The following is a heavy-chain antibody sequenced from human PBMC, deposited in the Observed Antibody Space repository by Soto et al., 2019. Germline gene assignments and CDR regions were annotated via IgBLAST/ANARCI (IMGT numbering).Heavy chain of an antibody. V-gene: IGHV3-48*01. Sequence: GGSLRLSCAASGFTFSSYSMSWVRQVPGKGLEWVSYISSSGSTMYYADSVEGRFTISRDDAKNSLYLQMNSLRAEDTAVYYCASRTVTHRRLGPYYYMDVWGKGTTVTVSS. CDR3: ASRTVTHRRLGPYYYMDV. CDR2: ISSSGSTM. D-gene: IGHD4-17*01. J-gene: IGHJ6*03. CDR1: GFTFSSYS.